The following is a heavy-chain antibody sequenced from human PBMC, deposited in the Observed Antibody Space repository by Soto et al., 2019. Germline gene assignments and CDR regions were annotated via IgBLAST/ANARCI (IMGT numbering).Heavy chain of an antibody. D-gene: IGHD1-1*01. V-gene: IGHV3-74*03. CDR1: GFTFSGSW. CDR3: ATAGTGTFTY. Sequence: EVQLVESGGGLVQPGGSLRPSCAASGFTFSGSWMHWVRQAPGKGLVWVSRISSDGSSTTYADSVKGRFTISRDNAKNMLYLQMNSLRAEDTAVYYCATAGTGTFTYWGQGTLATVSS. CDR2: ISSDGSST. J-gene: IGHJ4*02.